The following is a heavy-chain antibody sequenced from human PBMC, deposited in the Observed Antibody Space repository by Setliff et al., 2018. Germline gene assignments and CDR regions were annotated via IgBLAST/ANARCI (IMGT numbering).Heavy chain of an antibody. CDR3: VRTDYSDGRYSMDV. V-gene: IGHV4-39*07. Sequence: SETLSLTCSVSGDSIGRGGYYWSWIRQQPGKGLEWIGEINHSGSTNYNPSLKSRVTISVDTSKNQFSLKLSSVTAADTAVYYCVRTDYSDGRYSMDVWGKGTTVTVSS. CDR1: GDSIGRGGYY. D-gene: IGHD6-19*01. J-gene: IGHJ6*03. CDR2: INHSGST.